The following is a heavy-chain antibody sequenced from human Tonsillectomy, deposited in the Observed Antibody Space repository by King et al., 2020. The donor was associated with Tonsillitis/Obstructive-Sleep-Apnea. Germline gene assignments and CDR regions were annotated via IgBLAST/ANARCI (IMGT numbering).Heavy chain of an antibody. J-gene: IGHJ6*02. Sequence: VQLVESGGGLVQPGGSLRLSCAASGFTFSSYWMSWVRQAPGKGLEWVANIKQDGSEKYYVDSVKGRFTISRGNAKNSLYLQMNSLRAEDTAVYYCAREGSNYVRGMDVWGQGTTVTVSS. CDR1: GFTFSSYW. CDR2: IKQDGSEK. D-gene: IGHD4-11*01. CDR3: AREGSNYVRGMDV. V-gene: IGHV3-7*03.